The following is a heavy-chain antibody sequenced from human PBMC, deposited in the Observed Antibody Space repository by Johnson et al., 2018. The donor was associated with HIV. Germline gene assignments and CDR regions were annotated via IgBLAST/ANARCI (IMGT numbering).Heavy chain of an antibody. J-gene: IGHJ3*02. Sequence: EVQLVESGGGLVQPGGSLRLSCAASGFTFSNYAMSWVRQAPGRGLEWVSSISGSGRSTYYADSVKGRFTISRDNSKNTLYLQMNSLRVEDTAVYDCAKDYNDYYGGNYHDAFDSWGQGTMVTVSS. CDR2: ISGSGRST. V-gene: IGHV3-23*04. CDR1: GFTFSNYA. D-gene: IGHD4-23*01. CDR3: AKDYNDYYGGNYHDAFDS.